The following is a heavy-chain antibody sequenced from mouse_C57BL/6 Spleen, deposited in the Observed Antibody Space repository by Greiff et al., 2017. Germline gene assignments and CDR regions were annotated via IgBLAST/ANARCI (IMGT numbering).Heavy chain of an antibody. V-gene: IGHV5-9-1*02. CDR3: TREGYDYEDAMDY. Sequence: EVQGVESGEGLVKPGGSLKLSCAASGFTFSSYAMSWVRQTPEKRLEWVAYISSGGDYIYYADTVKGRFTISRDNARNPLYLQMSSLKSEDTAMYYCTREGYDYEDAMDYWGQGTSVTVSS. CDR1: GFTFSSYA. CDR2: ISSGGDYI. J-gene: IGHJ4*01. D-gene: IGHD2-4*01.